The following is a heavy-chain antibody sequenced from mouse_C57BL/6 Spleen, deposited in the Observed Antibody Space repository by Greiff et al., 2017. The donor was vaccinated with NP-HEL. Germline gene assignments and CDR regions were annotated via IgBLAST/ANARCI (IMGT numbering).Heavy chain of an antibody. J-gene: IGHJ3*01. CDR2: IDPSDSYT. D-gene: IGHD1-1*01. CDR3: ARRGYGRGFAY. CDR1: GYTFTSYW. V-gene: IGHV1-50*01. Sequence: QVHVKQPGAELVKPGASVKLSCKASGYTFTSYWMQWVKQRPGQGLEWIGEIDPSDSYTNYNQKFKGKATLTVDTSSSTAYMQLSSLTSEDSAVYYCARRGYGRGFAYWGQGTLVTVSA.